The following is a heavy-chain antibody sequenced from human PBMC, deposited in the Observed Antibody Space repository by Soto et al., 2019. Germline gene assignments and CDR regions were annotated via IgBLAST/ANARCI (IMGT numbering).Heavy chain of an antibody. D-gene: IGHD2-2*03. V-gene: IGHV5-51*01. J-gene: IGHJ3*02. Sequence: GESLKISCKGSGYSFTSYWIGWARQMPGKGLEWMGIIYPGDSDTRYSPSFQGQVTISADKSVSTAYLQGGSLKASDTAMYYCAGAPGLDRNDAFDIWGQGTMVTVSS. CDR1: GYSFTSYW. CDR3: AGAPGLDRNDAFDI. CDR2: IYPGDSDT.